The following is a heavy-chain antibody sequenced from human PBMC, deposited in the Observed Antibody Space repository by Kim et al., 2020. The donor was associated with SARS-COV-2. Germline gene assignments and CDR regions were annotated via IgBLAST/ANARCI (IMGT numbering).Heavy chain of an antibody. CDR1: GGSISSGSFF. CDR2: VFNRGST. J-gene: IGHJ4*01. Sequence: SETLSLTCTVSGGSISSGSFFWGWIRQSPGKGLEYIGSVFNRGSTYYNPSLKSRIAISVDTSNNQFSLELRSVTAPDTPMYYCVRRGIEVAVTAYFDYWG. CDR3: VRRGIEVAVTAYFDY. V-gene: IGHV4-39*01. D-gene: IGHD2-15*01.